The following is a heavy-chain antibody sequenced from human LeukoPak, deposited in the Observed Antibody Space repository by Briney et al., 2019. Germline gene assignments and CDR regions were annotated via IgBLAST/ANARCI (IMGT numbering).Heavy chain of an antibody. CDR3: ARGLPSDLDGDPYFDY. CDR1: GGSFSGYY. CDR2: INHSGST. J-gene: IGHJ4*02. Sequence: SETLSLTCAVYGGSFSGYYWSWIRQPPGKGLEWIGEINHSGSTNYNPSLKSRVTISVDTSKNQFSLKLSSVTAADTAVYYCARGLPSDLDGDPYFDYWGQGTLVTVSS. V-gene: IGHV4-34*01. D-gene: IGHD4-17*01.